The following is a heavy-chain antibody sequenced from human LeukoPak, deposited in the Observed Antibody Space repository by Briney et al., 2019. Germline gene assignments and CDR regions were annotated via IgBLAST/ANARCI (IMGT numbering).Heavy chain of an antibody. Sequence: SETLSLTCTVSGGSISSSSYYWGWIRQPPGKGLEWIGSIYYSGSTYYNPSLKSRVTISVDTFKNQFSLKLSSVTAADTAVYYCARRGNCGGDCYPLWYFDYWGQGTLVTVSS. D-gene: IGHD2-21*02. V-gene: IGHV4-39*07. CDR1: GGSISSSSYY. CDR3: ARRGNCGGDCYPLWYFDY. J-gene: IGHJ4*02. CDR2: IYYSGST.